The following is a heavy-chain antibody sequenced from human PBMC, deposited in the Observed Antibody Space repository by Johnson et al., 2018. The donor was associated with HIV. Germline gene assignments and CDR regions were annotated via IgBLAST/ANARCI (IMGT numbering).Heavy chain of an antibody. CDR1: GFTFSSYG. Sequence: VQLVESGGGVVQPGGSLRLSCAASGFTFSSYGMHWVRQAPGKGLEWVGRIKSEIDGGTTDYGAPVKGRFTISRDVSKSTLHLQMNSLQTEDTAVYYCATSVGDGYNSDPFDMWGQGTMVTVSS. CDR2: IKSEIDGGTT. D-gene: IGHD5-24*01. CDR3: ATSVGDGYNSDPFDM. J-gene: IGHJ3*02. V-gene: IGHV3-15*01.